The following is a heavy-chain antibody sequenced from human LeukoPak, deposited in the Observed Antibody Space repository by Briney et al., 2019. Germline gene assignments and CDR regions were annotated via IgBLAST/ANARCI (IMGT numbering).Heavy chain of an antibody. CDR2: ISWNSGSI. J-gene: IGHJ5*02. V-gene: IGHV3-9*01. CDR3: AKDGLLWFGESLSNWFDP. D-gene: IGHD3-10*01. Sequence: GRSLRLSCAASGFTFDDYAMHWVRQAPGKGLEWVSGISWNSGSIGYADSVKGRFTISRDNAKNSLYLQMNSLRAEDTALYYCAKDGLLWFGESLSNWFDPWGQGTLVTVSS. CDR1: GFTFDDYA.